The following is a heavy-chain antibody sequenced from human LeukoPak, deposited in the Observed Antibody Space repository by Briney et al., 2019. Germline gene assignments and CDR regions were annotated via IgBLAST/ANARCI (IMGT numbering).Heavy chain of an antibody. J-gene: IGHJ4*02. Sequence: GGSLRLSCAASGFTFSSYWMSWVRQAPGKGLEWVANMNIDGSEKYYADSAKGRFTISRDNARNSVYLQMNSLRVEDTAVYYRARDPVEWELLLDYWGQGTLVTVSS. CDR2: MNIDGSEK. CDR1: GFTFSSYW. D-gene: IGHD1-26*01. V-gene: IGHV3-7*01. CDR3: ARDPVEWELLLDY.